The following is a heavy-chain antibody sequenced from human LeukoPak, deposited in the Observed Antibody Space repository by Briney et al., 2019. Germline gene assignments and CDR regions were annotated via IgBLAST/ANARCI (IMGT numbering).Heavy chain of an antibody. CDR2: IWYDGSNK. D-gene: IGHD6-13*01. J-gene: IGHJ6*04. Sequence: GGSLRLSCAASGFTLSSYGIHWVRQAPGKGLEWVPVIWYDGSNKYYADSVKGRFTISRDNSKNTLSLQMNSLRAEDTAVYYCARDRAAAASSDYYYYGMDVWGKATTVTVSS. V-gene: IGHV3-33*01. CDR3: ARDRAAAASSDYYYYGMDV. CDR1: GFTLSSYG.